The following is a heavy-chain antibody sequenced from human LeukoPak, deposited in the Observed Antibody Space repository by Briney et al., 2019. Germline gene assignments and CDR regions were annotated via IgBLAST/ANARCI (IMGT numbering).Heavy chain of an antibody. Sequence: GGSLRLSCAASGFSLSSYSMNWVRQAPGKGLEWVPSISSSSSYIYYADSVKGRFTISRDNSKNTLYLQMNSLRAEDTAVYYCARDNYGMDVWGQGTTVTVSS. V-gene: IGHV3-21*01. CDR1: GFSLSSYS. CDR2: ISSSSSYI. CDR3: ARDNYGMDV. J-gene: IGHJ6*02.